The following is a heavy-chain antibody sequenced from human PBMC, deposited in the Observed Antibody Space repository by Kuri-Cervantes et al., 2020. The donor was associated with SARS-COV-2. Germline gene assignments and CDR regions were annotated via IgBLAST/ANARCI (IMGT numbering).Heavy chain of an antibody. D-gene: IGHD6-19*01. CDR3: ASFRSQWLRWAYFDY. Sequence: GGSLRLSCAASGLTFSSYAMSWVRQAPGKGLEWVSAISGSGGSTYYADSVKGRFTISRDNSKNTLYLQMNSLGAEDTAVYYCASFRSQWLRWAYFDYWGQGTLVTVSS. CDR1: GLTFSSYA. V-gene: IGHV3-23*01. CDR2: ISGSGGST. J-gene: IGHJ4*02.